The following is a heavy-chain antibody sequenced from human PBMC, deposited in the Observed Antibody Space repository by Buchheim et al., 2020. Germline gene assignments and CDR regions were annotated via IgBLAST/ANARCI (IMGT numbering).Heavy chain of an antibody. D-gene: IGHD3-16*01. CDR3: ARRIGDSSQSYFYFDL. V-gene: IGHV3-74*01. CDR2: INNDGTTT. Sequence: EVQLVESGGGLVQSGGSLRLSCAASGFTVSSYWMHWVRQVPGKGLVWVSLINNDGTTTIYADSVKGRLTISRDNAKNTLYLQMDSLRAEDTAVYYCARRIGDSSQSYFYFDLWGRGTL. CDR1: GFTVSSYW. J-gene: IGHJ2*01.